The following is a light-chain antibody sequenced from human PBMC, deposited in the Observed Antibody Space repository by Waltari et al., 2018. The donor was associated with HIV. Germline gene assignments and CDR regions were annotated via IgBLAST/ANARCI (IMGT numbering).Light chain of an antibody. J-gene: IGLJ1*01. CDR3: SSYTSSSTPYV. CDR2: DVS. Sequence: KAPKLMIYDVSNRPSGVSNRFSGSKSGNTASLTISGLQAEDEADYYCSSYTSSSTPYVFGTGTKVTVL. V-gene: IGLV2-14*03.